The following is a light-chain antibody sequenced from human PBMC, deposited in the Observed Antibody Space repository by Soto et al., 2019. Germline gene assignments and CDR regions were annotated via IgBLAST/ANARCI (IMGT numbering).Light chain of an antibody. CDR2: AAS. V-gene: IGKV3-20*01. CDR3: QQFGSSPGFT. Sequence: EIVLTQSPGTLSLSPGERATLSCSASQSINNRYLAWYQQKPGQAPRLLIYAASSSATGLPDRFSGSGSGTDFTLTISRLEPEDFAVYYCQQFGSSPGFTFGPGTKVDIK. J-gene: IGKJ3*01. CDR1: QSINNRY.